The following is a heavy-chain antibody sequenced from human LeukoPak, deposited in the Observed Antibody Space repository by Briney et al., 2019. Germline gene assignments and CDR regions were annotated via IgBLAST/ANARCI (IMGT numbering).Heavy chain of an antibody. Sequence: SETLSLTCAVSGASVSSSNWWIWVRQPPKKGPEWIGEIHHSGSTNYNPSLKSRVTMSVDTSKNQISLRLSSVTAADTAVYYCARGLYGSDSYWGQGNLVTVSS. D-gene: IGHD6-19*01. CDR1: GASVSSSNW. V-gene: IGHV4-4*02. CDR3: ARGLYGSDSY. J-gene: IGHJ4*02. CDR2: IHHSGST.